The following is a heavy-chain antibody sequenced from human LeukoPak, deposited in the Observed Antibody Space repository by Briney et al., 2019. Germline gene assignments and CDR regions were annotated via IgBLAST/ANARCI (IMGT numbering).Heavy chain of an antibody. CDR1: GGSISSSSYY. J-gene: IGHJ5*02. Sequence: PSETLSLTCTVSGGSISSSSYYWGWFRKPPGKGLGWMGRIYYSGSTYYNPSLKSRVTISVDTSKNQFSLKLSSVTAADTAVYYCARLSVGYDFWSGYYWFDPWGQGTLVTVSS. D-gene: IGHD3-3*01. V-gene: IGHV4-39*01. CDR2: IYYSGST. CDR3: ARLSVGYDFWSGYYWFDP.